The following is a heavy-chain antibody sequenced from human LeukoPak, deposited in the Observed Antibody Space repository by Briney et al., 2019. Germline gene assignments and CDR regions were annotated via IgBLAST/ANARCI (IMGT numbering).Heavy chain of an antibody. CDR3: ARHVEIAVAGPIDY. CDR2: IYYSGST. D-gene: IGHD6-19*01. V-gene: IGHV4-39*01. CDR1: GGSISSSRDY. J-gene: IGHJ4*02. Sequence: ETSETLSLTCTVSGGSISSSRDYWGRIRQPPGKGLEWIGSIYYSGSTYYNPSLKSRVTISVDTSKNQFSLKLSSVTAADTAVYYCARHVEIAVAGPIDYWGQGTLVTVSS.